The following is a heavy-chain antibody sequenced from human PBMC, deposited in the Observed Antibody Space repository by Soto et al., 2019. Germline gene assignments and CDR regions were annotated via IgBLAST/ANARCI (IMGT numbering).Heavy chain of an antibody. CDR3: ARGAFTFGGVIVLLYYYYGMDV. Sequence: SETLSLTCAVYGGSFSGYYWSWIRQPPGKGLEWIGEINHSGSTNYNPSLKSRVTISVDTSKNQFSLKLSSVTAADTAVYYCARGAFTFGGVIVLLYYYYGMDVWGQGTTVTVSS. CDR2: INHSGST. J-gene: IGHJ6*02. D-gene: IGHD3-16*02. CDR1: GGSFSGYY. V-gene: IGHV4-34*01.